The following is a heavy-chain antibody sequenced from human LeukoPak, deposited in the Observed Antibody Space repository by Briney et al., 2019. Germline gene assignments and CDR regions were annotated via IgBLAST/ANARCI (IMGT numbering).Heavy chain of an antibody. CDR3: ATESSSRGTTNVYYYYMDV. CDR1: GGTFTSYA. Sequence: ASVKVSCKASGGTFTSYAISWARQDPGQGLEWMGGIIPIFGAANYAQKFQGRVTITADKSTSTAYMELSSLRSEDTAVYYCATESSSRGTTNVYYYYMDVWGKGTTVTISS. D-gene: IGHD6-13*01. CDR2: IIPIFGAA. J-gene: IGHJ6*03. V-gene: IGHV1-69*06.